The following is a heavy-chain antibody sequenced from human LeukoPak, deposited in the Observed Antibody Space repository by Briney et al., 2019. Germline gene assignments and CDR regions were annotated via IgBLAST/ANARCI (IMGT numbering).Heavy chain of an antibody. J-gene: IGHJ4*02. CDR1: GFTFSSYG. V-gene: IGHV3-30*02. D-gene: IGHD6-13*01. Sequence: GGSLRLSCAASGFTFSSYGMHWVRQAPGKGLEWVAFIRYDGSNKYYADSVKGRFTISRDNSKNTLYLQMNSLRAEDTAVYYCARDKNGIAAAGTFDYWGQGTLVTVSS. CDR3: ARDKNGIAAAGTFDY. CDR2: IRYDGSNK.